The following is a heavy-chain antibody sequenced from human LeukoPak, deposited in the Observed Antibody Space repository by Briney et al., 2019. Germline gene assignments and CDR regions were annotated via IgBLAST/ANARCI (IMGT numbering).Heavy chain of an antibody. CDR3: ATQASSSGVDEAFDI. CDR1: GYTLTELS. V-gene: IGHV1-24*01. D-gene: IGHD6-6*01. CDR2: FDPEDGET. J-gene: IGHJ3*02. Sequence: ASVKVSCKVSGYTLTELSMHWVRQAPGKGLEWMGGFDPEDGETIYAQKFQGRVTMTEDTSTDTAYIELSSLRSEDTAVYYCATQASSSGVDEAFDIWGQGTMVTVSS.